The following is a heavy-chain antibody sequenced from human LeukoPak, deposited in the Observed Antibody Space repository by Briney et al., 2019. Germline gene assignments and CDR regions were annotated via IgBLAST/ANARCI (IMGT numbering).Heavy chain of an antibody. CDR1: GFTFSSYS. Sequence: GGSLRLSCAASGFTFSSYSMNWVRQAPGKGLEWVSSISGSGGSTHYADSVKGRFTISRDKTKNTLYLQMNSLRAEDTAVYYCAKSSYYDASGYYREYYFDYWGQGTLVTVSS. CDR2: ISGSGGST. V-gene: IGHV3-23*01. J-gene: IGHJ4*02. D-gene: IGHD3-22*01. CDR3: AKSSYYDASGYYREYYFDY.